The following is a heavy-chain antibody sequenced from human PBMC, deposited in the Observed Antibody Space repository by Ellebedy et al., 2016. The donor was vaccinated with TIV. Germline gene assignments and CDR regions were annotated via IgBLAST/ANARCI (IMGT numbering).Heavy chain of an antibody. J-gene: IGHJ4*02. CDR3: SRGWSTPDS. V-gene: IGHV3-21*06. D-gene: IGHD2-15*01. CDR2: IRSTGSDK. CDR1: GFSLDTYG. Sequence: GESLKISCAASGFSLDTYGMNWVRQSPGKGLEWVSSIRSTGSDKYYAESVKGRFTISRDNAQDTLFLQMNSLRAEDTAVYFCSRGWSTPDSWGQGTLVIVSS.